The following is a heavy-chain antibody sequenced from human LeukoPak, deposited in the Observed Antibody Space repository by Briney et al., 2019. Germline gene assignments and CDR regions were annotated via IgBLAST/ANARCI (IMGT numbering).Heavy chain of an antibody. Sequence: KPSETLSLTCTVSGGSISSSSYYWGWIRQPPGKGLEWIGSIYYSGSTYYKPSLKSRVTISVDTSKNQFSLKLSSVTAADTAVYYCARSTRGLYSSSYWFDPWGQGTLVTVSS. V-gene: IGHV4-39*07. J-gene: IGHJ5*02. CDR2: IYYSGST. CDR1: GGSISSSSYY. CDR3: ARSTRGLYSSSYWFDP. D-gene: IGHD6-6*01.